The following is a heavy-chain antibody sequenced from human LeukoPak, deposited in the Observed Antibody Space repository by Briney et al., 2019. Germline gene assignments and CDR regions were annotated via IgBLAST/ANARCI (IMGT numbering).Heavy chain of an antibody. Sequence: LSLTCAVYGGSFSGYYWSWVRQAPGKGLEWVSYISSSGSTIYYADSVKGRFTISRDNAKNSLYLQMNSLRAEDTAVYYCARDPGNYGSAHWGQGTLVTVSS. CDR2: ISSSGSTI. CDR1: GGSFSGYY. J-gene: IGHJ4*02. CDR3: ARDPGNYGSAH. D-gene: IGHD3-10*01. V-gene: IGHV3-11*04.